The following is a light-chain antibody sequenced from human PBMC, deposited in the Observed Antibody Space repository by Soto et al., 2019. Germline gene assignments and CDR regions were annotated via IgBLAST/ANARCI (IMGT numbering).Light chain of an antibody. V-gene: IGLV6-57*04. CDR1: SGSIASNY. CDR3: QSHDSSNDVV. CDR2: EDN. J-gene: IGLJ2*01. Sequence: NFMLTQPHSVSESPGKTVTISCTRSSGSIASNYVQWYQQRPGSAPTTVIYEDNQRPSGVPDRFSGSIDSSSNSASLTISGLKTEDEADYYCQSHDSSNDVVFGGGTKLT.